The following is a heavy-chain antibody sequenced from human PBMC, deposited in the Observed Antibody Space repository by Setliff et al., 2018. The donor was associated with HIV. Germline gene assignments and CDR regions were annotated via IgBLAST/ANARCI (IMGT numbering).Heavy chain of an antibody. D-gene: IGHD2-8*01. V-gene: IGHV4-39*01. Sequence: SETLSLTCAVSGGSMSDVSSYWGWIRQAPGRGLEWIASIYYSGSTYFAPSLKSRVTISVDTSKNQFSLKLNSVTAADTAVYYCARPTTGLGGGAAFDIWGQGTMVTVSS. J-gene: IGHJ3*02. CDR3: ARPTTGLGGGAAFDI. CDR1: GGSMSDVSSY. CDR2: IYYSGST.